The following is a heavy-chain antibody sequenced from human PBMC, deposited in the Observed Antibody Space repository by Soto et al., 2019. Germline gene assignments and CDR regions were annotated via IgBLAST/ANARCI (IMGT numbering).Heavy chain of an antibody. D-gene: IGHD5-18*01. Sequence: VASVKVSCKASGGTFSSYAISWVRQAPGQGLEWMGGIIPIFGTANYAQKFQGRVTITADKSTSTAYMELSSLRSEDTAVYYCARFSGYSYGYHSDYWGQGTLVTVSS. CDR2: IIPIFGTA. CDR3: ARFSGYSYGYHSDY. CDR1: GGTFSSYA. V-gene: IGHV1-69*06. J-gene: IGHJ4*02.